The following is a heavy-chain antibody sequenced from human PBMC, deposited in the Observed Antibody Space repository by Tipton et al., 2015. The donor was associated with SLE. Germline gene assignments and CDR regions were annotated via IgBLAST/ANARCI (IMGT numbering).Heavy chain of an antibody. Sequence: LRLSCTVSGGSITSGNYYWSWIRQPAGKGLEWIGRIYTNGSTNYNPSLKSRVTISVDTSKNQFSLKLNSVTAADTAVYYCAREPRITIFEVVITYFDYWGQGTLVTVSS. CDR1: GGSITSGNYY. CDR2: IYTNGST. J-gene: IGHJ4*02. V-gene: IGHV4-61*02. CDR3: AREPRITIFEVVITYFDY. D-gene: IGHD3-3*01.